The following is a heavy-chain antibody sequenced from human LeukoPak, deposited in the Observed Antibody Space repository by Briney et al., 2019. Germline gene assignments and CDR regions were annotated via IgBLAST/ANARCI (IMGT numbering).Heavy chain of an antibody. Sequence: GGSLRLSCAASGFTFSSYAMSWVRQAPGKGLEWVSAISGSGGSTYYADSVKGRFTISRDNSKNTLYLQMNSQRAEDTAVYYWAKGRFQYQLLGDVDYWGQGTLVTVSS. J-gene: IGHJ4*02. CDR3: AKGRFQYQLLGDVDY. D-gene: IGHD2-2*01. V-gene: IGHV3-23*01. CDR1: GFTFSSYA. CDR2: ISGSGGST.